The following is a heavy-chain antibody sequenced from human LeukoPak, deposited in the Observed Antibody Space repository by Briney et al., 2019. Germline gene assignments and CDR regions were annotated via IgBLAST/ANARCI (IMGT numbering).Heavy chain of an antibody. CDR1: GFSFSNYI. D-gene: IGHD1-26*01. CDR2: ISSSSSSL. J-gene: IGHJ5*02. CDR3: ARSDSGSYWGKNRFDT. Sequence: GGSLRLSCAASGFSFSNYIMNWVRQAQGKGLDWVSLISSSSSSLYYADSVKGRFTISRDNGKNSLYLQMSSMRAEDTAVYYCARSDSGSYWGKNRFDTWGQGTLVTVSS. V-gene: IGHV3-21*01.